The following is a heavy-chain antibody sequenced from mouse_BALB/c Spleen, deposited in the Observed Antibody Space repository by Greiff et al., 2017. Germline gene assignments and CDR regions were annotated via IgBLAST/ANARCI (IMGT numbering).Heavy chain of an antibody. CDR3: TRSRAYYRYDERFAY. CDR1: GYTFTSYW. V-gene: IGHV1S22*01. D-gene: IGHD2-14*01. J-gene: IGHJ3*01. Sequence: LHHPGSELVRPGASVKLSCKASGYTFTSYWMHWVKQRPGQGLEWIGNIYPGSGSTNYDEKFKSKATLTVDTSSSTSYMQLSSLTSEDSAVYYGTRSRAYYRYDERFAYWGQGTLVTVSA. CDR2: IYPGSGST.